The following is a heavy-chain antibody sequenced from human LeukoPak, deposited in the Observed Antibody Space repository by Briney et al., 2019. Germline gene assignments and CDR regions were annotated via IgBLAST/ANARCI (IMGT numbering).Heavy chain of an antibody. V-gene: IGHV3-30*02. CDR1: GFTFTTYP. Sequence: GGSLRLSCDASGFTFTTYPMHWVRQAPGKGLDWLAFIQYDGRNKYYADSVKGRFTMSRDNSKNTLTMFLQMNSLRVEDTAVYYCAKGGYYALDYWGQGTLVTVSS. D-gene: IGHD4-17*01. CDR3: AKGGYYALDY. J-gene: IGHJ4*02. CDR2: IQYDGRNK.